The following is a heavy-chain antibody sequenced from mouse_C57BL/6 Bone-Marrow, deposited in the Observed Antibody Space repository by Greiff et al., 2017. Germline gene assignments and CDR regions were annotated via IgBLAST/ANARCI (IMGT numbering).Heavy chain of an antibody. Sequence: VQLQQSGAELVKPGASVKLSCKASGYTFTSYWMHWVKQRPGQGLEWIGMIHPNSGSTNYNEKFKSKATLTVDNSSSTAYMQLSSLTSEDSAVYYCASELGRQFAYWGQGTLVTVSA. CDR3: ASELGRQFAY. D-gene: IGHD4-1*01. J-gene: IGHJ3*01. V-gene: IGHV1-64*01. CDR2: IHPNSGST. CDR1: GYTFTSYW.